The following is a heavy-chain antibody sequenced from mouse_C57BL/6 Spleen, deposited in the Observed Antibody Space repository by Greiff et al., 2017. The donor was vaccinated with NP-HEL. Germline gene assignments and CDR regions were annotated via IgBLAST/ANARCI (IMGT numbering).Heavy chain of an antibody. CDR3: ASHYYGSRDYAMDY. V-gene: IGHV1-74*01. Sequence: VQLQQPGAELVKPGASVKVSCKASGYTFTSYWMHWVKQRPGQGLEWIGRIHPSDSDTNYNQKFKGKATLTVDKSSSTAYMQLSSLTSEDSAVYYCASHYYGSRDYAMDYWGQGTSVTVSS. CDR1: GYTFTSYW. CDR2: IHPSDSDT. D-gene: IGHD1-1*01. J-gene: IGHJ4*01.